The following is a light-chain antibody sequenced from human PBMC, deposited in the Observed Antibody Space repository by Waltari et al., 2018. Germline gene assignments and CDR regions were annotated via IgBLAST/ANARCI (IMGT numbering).Light chain of an antibody. J-gene: IGKJ1*01. CDR1: HSISFN. Sequence: CRTRHSISFNLAWYQQKPGQAPWLLIYGASTRASGIPARFSGSGSGTDFSLTISSLQSEDFAVYFCQQYNTGPPCTFGQGTKVEVK. V-gene: IGKV3-15*01. CDR2: GAS. CDR3: QQYNTGPPCT.